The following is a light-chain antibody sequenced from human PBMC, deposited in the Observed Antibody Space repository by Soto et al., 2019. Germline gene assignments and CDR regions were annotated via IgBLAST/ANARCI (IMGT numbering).Light chain of an antibody. CDR2: GAS. CDR1: QPFSTTY. J-gene: IGKJ4*01. Sequence: EIVLTQSPGTLSLSPGERATLSCRASQPFSTTYLAWYQQRPGQAPRLLVYGASYRATGIPDRFTGSGSGTDFPLTISSLEPEDFAVYYCQQYGSSPLTFGGGTKVEIK. V-gene: IGKV3-20*01. CDR3: QQYGSSPLT.